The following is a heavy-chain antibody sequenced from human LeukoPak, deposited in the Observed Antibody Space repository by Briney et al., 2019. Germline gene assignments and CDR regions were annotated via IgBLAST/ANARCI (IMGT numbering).Heavy chain of an antibody. V-gene: IGHV4-39*01. CDR1: GGSFSSSTHY. D-gene: IGHD3-22*01. J-gene: IGHJ4*02. Sequence: SETLSLTCTVSGGSFSSSTHYWGWIRQPPGKGLEWIGSMYYSGSTYHNQSLKSRVTISVDTSKNQFSLKVTSVAAADTAVYYCARQYYDSSGYYPWYFDYWGQGTLVTVSS. CDR2: MYYSGST. CDR3: ARQYYDSSGYYPWYFDY.